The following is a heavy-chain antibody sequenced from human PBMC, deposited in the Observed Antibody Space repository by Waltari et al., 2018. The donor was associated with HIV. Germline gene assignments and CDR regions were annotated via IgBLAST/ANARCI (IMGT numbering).Heavy chain of an antibody. CDR1: GGSFSGYY. CDR2: INHSGRT. Sequence: QVQLQQWGAGLLKPSETLSLTCAVYGGSFSGYYWSWIRQPPGKGLEWIGEINHSGRTNYNPSLKSRVTISVDTSKNQFSLKLSSVTAADTAVYYCARGPLQGWLQPRAIDYWGQGTLVTVSS. D-gene: IGHD5-12*01. CDR3: ARGPLQGWLQPRAIDY. V-gene: IGHV4-34*01. J-gene: IGHJ4*02.